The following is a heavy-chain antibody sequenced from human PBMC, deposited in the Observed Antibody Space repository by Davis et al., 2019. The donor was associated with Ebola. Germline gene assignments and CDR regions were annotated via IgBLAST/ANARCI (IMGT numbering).Heavy chain of an antibody. J-gene: IGHJ6*02. CDR2: IYYSGST. CDR1: GGSISSYY. CDR3: ARAAGEAFYYYYGMDV. V-gene: IGHV4-59*01. Sequence: SETLSLTCTVSGGSISSYYWSWIRQPPGKGLEWIGYIYYSGSTNYNPSLKSRVTILVDTSKNQFSLKLSSVTAADTAVYYCARAAGEAFYYYYGMDVWGQGTTVTVSS. D-gene: IGHD3-10*01.